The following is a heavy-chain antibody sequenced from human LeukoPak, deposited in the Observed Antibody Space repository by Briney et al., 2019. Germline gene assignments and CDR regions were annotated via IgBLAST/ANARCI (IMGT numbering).Heavy chain of an antibody. CDR3: ARAQGPNWFDP. CDR2: MNPNSGNT. V-gene: IGHV1-8*03. CDR1: GYTFTSYD. Sequence: ASVKVSCKASGYTFTSYDINWVRQATGQGLEWMGWMNPNSGNTGYAQKFQGRVTITRNTSISTAYMELNSLRSEDTAVYYCARAQGPNWFDPWGQGTLVTVSS. J-gene: IGHJ5*02.